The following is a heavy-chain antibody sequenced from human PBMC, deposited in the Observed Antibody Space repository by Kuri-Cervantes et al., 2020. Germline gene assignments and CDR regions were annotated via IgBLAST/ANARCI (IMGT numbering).Heavy chain of an antibody. J-gene: IGHJ4*02. V-gene: IGHV4-31*03. CDR1: GGSISSGGYY. Sequence: SETLSLTCTVSGGSISSGGYYWSWIRQHPGKGLEWIGYIYYSGSTYYNPSLKSRVTISVDTSKNQFSLKLSSVTAADTAVYYCARARIQLRASDYWGQGTLVTVSS. D-gene: IGHD5-18*01. CDR3: ARARIQLRASDY. CDR2: IYYSGST.